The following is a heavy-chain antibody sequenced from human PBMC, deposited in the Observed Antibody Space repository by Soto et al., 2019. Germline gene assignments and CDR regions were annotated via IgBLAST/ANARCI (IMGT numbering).Heavy chain of an antibody. CDR3: TKRLRDVSIPGSCFDP. D-gene: IGHD3-10*01. V-gene: IGHV5-51*01. J-gene: IGHJ5*02. Sequence: GESLKISCKGSEYSFANQWIGWVRQMPGKGLEWMGIISPDDSDALHSPSFQGQVTISVDKSISTVYLQWSSLKASDTAIYYCTKRLRDVSIPGSCFDPWGQGTLVTVSS. CDR1: EYSFANQW. CDR2: ISPDDSDA.